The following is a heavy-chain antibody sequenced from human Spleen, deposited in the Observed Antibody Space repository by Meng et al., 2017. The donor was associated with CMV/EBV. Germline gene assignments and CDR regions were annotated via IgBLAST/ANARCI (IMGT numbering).Heavy chain of an antibody. Sequence: GESLKISCAASGFTFSSYSMNWVRQAPGKRLEWVSSISSSSSYIYYADSVKGRFTISRDNAKNSLYLQMNSLRAEDTAVYYCAREMGRVVVAAGNYGMDVWGQGTTVTVSS. D-gene: IGHD2-15*01. CDR3: AREMGRVVVAAGNYGMDV. CDR2: ISSSSSYI. V-gene: IGHV3-21*01. CDR1: GFTFSSYS. J-gene: IGHJ6*02.